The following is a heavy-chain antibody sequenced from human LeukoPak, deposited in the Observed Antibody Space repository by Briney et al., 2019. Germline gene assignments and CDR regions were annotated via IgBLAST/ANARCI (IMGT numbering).Heavy chain of an antibody. CDR2: IHSSEGT. Sequence: SETLSLTCTVSGDSFSGYYWGWIRQPPGKGLECLGYIHSSEGTAYNPSLRSRLTISIDTSKNQFSLTLSSVTAADTAVYYCARHVYGKGMYVWGKGTTVTVSS. CDR1: GDSFSGYY. V-gene: IGHV4-59*08. J-gene: IGHJ6*04. D-gene: IGHD4-17*01. CDR3: ARHVYGKGMYV.